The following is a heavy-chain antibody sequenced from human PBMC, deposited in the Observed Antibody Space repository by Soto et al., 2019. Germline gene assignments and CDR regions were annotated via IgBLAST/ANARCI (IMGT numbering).Heavy chain of an antibody. J-gene: IGHJ6*03. Sequence: GGSLRLSCTASGFTFSSYAMSWVRQAPGKGLEWVSVFSGSGGSTYYADSVKGRFTISRDNSKNTLYLQMNSLRAEDTAVYYCAKPFNWNDLGYYYMDVWGKGTTVTVSS. CDR1: GFTFSSYA. V-gene: IGHV3-23*01. CDR2: FSGSGGST. CDR3: AKPFNWNDLGYYYMDV. D-gene: IGHD1-1*01.